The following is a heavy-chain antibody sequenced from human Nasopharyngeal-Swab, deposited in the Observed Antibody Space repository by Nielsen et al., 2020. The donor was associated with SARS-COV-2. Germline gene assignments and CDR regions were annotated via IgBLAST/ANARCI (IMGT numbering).Heavy chain of an antibody. CDR1: GGTFSTYG. V-gene: IGHV1-69*13. J-gene: IGHJ4*02. Sequence: SSLKVSCNASGGTFSTYGDSWVRQAPGQGPEWMGRIVPIFESPNYAQKFQGRLTMSADESTTTVYMELSSLRSEETAVYYCAREETFSSDWWFWGQGTLVTVSS. CDR3: AREETFSSDWWF. D-gene: IGHD2-8*02. CDR2: IVPIFESP.